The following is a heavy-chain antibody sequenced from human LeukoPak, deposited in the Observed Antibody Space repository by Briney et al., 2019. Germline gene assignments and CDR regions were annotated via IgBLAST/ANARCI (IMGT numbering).Heavy chain of an antibody. J-gene: IGHJ4*02. Sequence: SVKVSCKASGGTFSSYAISWVRQAPGQGLEWMGGIIPIFGTANYAQKFQGRVSITADESTSTAYMELSSLRSEDTAVYYCARDSDNWNYFDYWGQGTLVTVSS. D-gene: IGHD1-20*01. V-gene: IGHV1-69*13. CDR1: GGTFSSYA. CDR2: IIPIFGTA. CDR3: ARDSDNWNYFDY.